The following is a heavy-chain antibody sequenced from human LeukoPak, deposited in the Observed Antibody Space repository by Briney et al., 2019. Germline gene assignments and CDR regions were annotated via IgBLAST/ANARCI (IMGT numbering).Heavy chain of an antibody. Sequence: PGGSLRLSCAASGFTFSRYEMNWVRQAPGKGLEWVSYISSSGSTIYYADSVKGRFTISRDNAKNSLYLQMNSLRAEDTAVYYCARDGYDSSGYSNWFDPWGQGTLVTVSS. J-gene: IGHJ5*02. D-gene: IGHD3-22*01. CDR3: ARDGYDSSGYSNWFDP. CDR1: GFTFSRYE. V-gene: IGHV3-48*03. CDR2: ISSSGSTI.